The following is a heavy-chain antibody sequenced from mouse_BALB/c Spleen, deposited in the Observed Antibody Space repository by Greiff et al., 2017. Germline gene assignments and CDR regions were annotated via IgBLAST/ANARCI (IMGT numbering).Heavy chain of an antibody. J-gene: IGHJ1*01. CDR2: ISSGGSYT. Sequence: EVQLVESGRDLVKPGGSLSLSCAASGFTFSSYGMSWVRQPPDKRLEWFATISSGGSYTYYPDSVKRRFTISRDTAKNTLYLQMSSLKSEDTAMYYCVRLNYGYPPGRLDGGGGGTTVTVSS. V-gene: IGHV5-6*01. D-gene: IGHD2-2*01. CDR1: GFTFSSYG. CDR3: VRLNYGYPPGRLDG.